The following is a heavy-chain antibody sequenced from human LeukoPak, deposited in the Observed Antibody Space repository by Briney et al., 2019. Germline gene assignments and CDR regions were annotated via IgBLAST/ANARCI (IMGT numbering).Heavy chain of an antibody. J-gene: IGHJ6*03. CDR2: ISAYNGNT. CDR1: GYTFTSYG. CDR3: ARAPNRRGVGATGVLTPPLSYMDV. Sequence: GASVKVSCKASGYTFTSYGISWVRQAPGQGLEWMGWISAYNGNTNYAQKLQGRVTMTTDTSTSTAYMELRSLRSDDTAVYYCARAPNRRGVGATGVLTPPLSYMDVWGKGTTVTVSS. V-gene: IGHV1-18*01. D-gene: IGHD1-26*01.